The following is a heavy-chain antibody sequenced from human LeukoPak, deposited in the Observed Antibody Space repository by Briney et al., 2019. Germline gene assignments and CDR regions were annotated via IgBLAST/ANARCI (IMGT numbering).Heavy chain of an antibody. CDR2: IIPILGIA. CDR3: ARDWGWQQRANDAFDI. CDR1: GGAFSSYA. Sequence: SVKVSCKASGGAFSSYAISWVRQAPGQGLEWMGRIIPILGIANYAQKFQGRVTITADKSTSTASMELSSLRSEDTAVYYWARDWGWQQRANDAFDIWGQGTMVSVCS. V-gene: IGHV1-69*04. D-gene: IGHD6-13*01. J-gene: IGHJ3*02.